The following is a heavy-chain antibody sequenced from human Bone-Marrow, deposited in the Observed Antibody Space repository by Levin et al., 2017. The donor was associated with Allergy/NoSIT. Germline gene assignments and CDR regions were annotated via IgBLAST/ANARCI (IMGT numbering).Heavy chain of an antibody. CDR2: IDHSGST. Sequence: RASETLSLTCAVYGGSFSDNHWSWVRQPPGKGLEWIGEIDHSGSTSYNSSFKSRITLSVDASKSQFSLRLRSVTAADTAVYYCVRGRRGRGSGYEINYYFYHMDVWGTGTTVTVSS. J-gene: IGHJ6*03. CDR1: GGSFSDNH. V-gene: IGHV4-34*01. D-gene: IGHD3-22*01. CDR3: VRGRRGRGSGYEINYYFYHMDV.